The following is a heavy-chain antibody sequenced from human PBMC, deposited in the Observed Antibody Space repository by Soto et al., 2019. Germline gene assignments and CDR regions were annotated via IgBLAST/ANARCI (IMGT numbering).Heavy chain of an antibody. J-gene: IGHJ5*02. CDR2: INHSGST. D-gene: IGHD3-3*01. CDR3: ARGAGQIFGVVMYNWFDP. V-gene: IGHV4-34*01. CDR1: GGSFSGYY. Sequence: QVQLQQWGAGLLKPSETLSLTCAVYGGSFSGYYWSWIRQPPGKGLEWIGEINHSGSTNYNPSLKSRVTISVDTSKNQFSLKLSSVTAADTAVYYCARGAGQIFGVVMYNWFDPWGQGTLVTVSS.